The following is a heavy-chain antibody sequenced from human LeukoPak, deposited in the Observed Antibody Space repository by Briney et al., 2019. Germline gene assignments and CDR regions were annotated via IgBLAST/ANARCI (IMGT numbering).Heavy chain of an antibody. Sequence: NPSETLSLTCTVSGGSISSYYWSWIRQPPGKGLEWIGYIYYSGSTNYNPSLKSRVTTSVDTSKNQFSLKLSSVTAADTAVYYCATRYYYDSSGYDGMDVWGQGTTVTVSS. CDR1: GGSISSYY. CDR2: IYYSGST. D-gene: IGHD3-22*01. V-gene: IGHV4-59*01. J-gene: IGHJ6*02. CDR3: ATRYYYDSSGYDGMDV.